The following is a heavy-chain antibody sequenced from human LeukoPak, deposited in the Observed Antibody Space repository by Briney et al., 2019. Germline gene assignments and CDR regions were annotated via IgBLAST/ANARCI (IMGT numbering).Heavy chain of an antibody. Sequence: GASVKVSCKASGYTFTTYYIHWVRQAPGQGLEWMGIINPSGGSTSYAQKFQGRVTMTRDTSTSTVYMELSSLRSEGTAVYYCARAGLRAAAGFDYWGQGTLVTVSS. CDR2: INPSGGST. CDR1: GYTFTTYY. J-gene: IGHJ4*02. V-gene: IGHV1-46*01. D-gene: IGHD6-13*01. CDR3: ARAGLRAAAGFDY.